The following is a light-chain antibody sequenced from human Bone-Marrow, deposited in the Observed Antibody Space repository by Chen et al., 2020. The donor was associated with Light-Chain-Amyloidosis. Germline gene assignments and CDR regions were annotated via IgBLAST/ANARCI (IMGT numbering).Light chain of an antibody. V-gene: IGLV2-14*03. J-gene: IGLJ2*01. CDR3: SSYTSSSTLV. Sequence: QSALTQPASVSGSPGQSITISCTGTSSDVGAYNYVSWYQQHPGKVPKVMIYDVSNRPSGVSNRFSGSKSGNTASLSFSGLQAEDEAHYYCSSYTSSSTLVFGGGTKLTVL. CDR2: DVS. CDR1: SSDVGAYNY.